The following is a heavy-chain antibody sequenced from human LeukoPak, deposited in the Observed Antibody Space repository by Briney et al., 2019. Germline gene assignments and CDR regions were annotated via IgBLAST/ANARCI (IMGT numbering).Heavy chain of an antibody. Sequence: QPGGSLRLSYAASGFTFSSYSMNWVRQAPGKGLEWVSYISSSSSTIYYADSVKGRFTISRDNAKNSLYLQMNSLRAEDTAVYYCARDQYCSSTSCYLGAFDFWGQGTMVTVSS. V-gene: IGHV3-48*01. J-gene: IGHJ3*01. CDR3: ARDQYCSSTSCYLGAFDF. D-gene: IGHD2-2*01. CDR2: ISSSSSTI. CDR1: GFTFSSYS.